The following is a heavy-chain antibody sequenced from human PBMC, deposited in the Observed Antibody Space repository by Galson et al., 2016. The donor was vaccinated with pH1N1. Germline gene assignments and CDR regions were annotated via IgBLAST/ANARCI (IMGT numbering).Heavy chain of an antibody. CDR1: GFSLSSYS. J-gene: IGHJ6*03. Sequence: SLRLSCAASGFSLSSYSMNWVRQAPGKGLEWVSYISRSVTNIYYAGSVKGRFTISRDTAKNSLYLQMDSLRLDDTAVYFWARDLGYAYGFYYYYYMDVWGKGTTVTVSS. CDR3: ARDLGYAYGFYYYYYMDV. D-gene: IGHD5-18*01. V-gene: IGHV3-48*04. CDR2: ISRSVTNI.